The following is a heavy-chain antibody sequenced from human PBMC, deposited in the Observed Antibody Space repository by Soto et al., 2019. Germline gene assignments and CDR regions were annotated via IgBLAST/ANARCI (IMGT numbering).Heavy chain of an antibody. V-gene: IGHV3-72*01. Sequence: EVQLVESGGGLVQPGGSLRLSCAASGFTFSDHYMDWVRQAPGKGLEWVGRTRNKANSYTTEHAASVKGRFTISRDDSKXSXXLQMNSLKIEDTAVYYCARERRYFDWLSPSYGMDVWGQGTTVTVSS. CDR1: GFTFSDHY. J-gene: IGHJ6*02. D-gene: IGHD3-9*01. CDR3: ARERRYFDWLSPSYGMDV. CDR2: TRNKANSYTT.